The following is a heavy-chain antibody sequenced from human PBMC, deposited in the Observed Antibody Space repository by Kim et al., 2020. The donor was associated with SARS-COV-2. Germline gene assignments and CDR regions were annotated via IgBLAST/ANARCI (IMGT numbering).Heavy chain of an antibody. CDR3: AKGIAVAGIGDY. V-gene: IGHV3-30*02. J-gene: IGHJ4*02. CDR2: K. D-gene: IGHD6-19*01. Sequence: KYYADSVKGRVTIYRDNSKNTLYLQMNSRRAEDTAVYYCAKGIAVAGIGDYWGQGTLVTVSS.